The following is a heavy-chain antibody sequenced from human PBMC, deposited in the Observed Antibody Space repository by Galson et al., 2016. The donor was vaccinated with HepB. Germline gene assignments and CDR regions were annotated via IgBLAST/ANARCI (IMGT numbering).Heavy chain of an antibody. Sequence: SLRLSCAASGFTFSGFAIHWVRQAPGKGLEWVAVISSDGSNKYYADSVKGRFTISRDNSKNTLYLQMNSLRAEDTAVYYCARDWGPSKPGMDVWGQGTTVTVSS. CDR1: GFTFSGFA. J-gene: IGHJ6*02. CDR3: ARDWGPSKPGMDV. CDR2: ISSDGSNK. V-gene: IGHV3-30-3*01. D-gene: IGHD3-16*01.